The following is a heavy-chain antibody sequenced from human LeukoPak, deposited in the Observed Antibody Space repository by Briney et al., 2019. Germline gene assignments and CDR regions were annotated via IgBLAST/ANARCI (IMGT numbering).Heavy chain of an antibody. CDR3: AKGPQLRGERYFDF. V-gene: IGHV3-23*01. D-gene: IGHD3-10*01. J-gene: IGHJ4*02. CDR2: MSGSGGST. CDR1: GFTFSLYA. Sequence: GGSLRLSCAASGFTFSLYAMNWVRQAPGKGLEWVSGMSGSGGSTYYAESVKGRFTISRDNSKNTLYLQMNSLRAEDTAVYYCAKGPQLRGERYFDFWGQGTLVTVSS.